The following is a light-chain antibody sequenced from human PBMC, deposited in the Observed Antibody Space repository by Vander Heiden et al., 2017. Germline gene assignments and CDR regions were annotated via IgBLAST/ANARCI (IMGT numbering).Light chain of an antibody. CDR3: QQSYSTLYT. V-gene: IGKV1-39*01. CDR2: AAS. CDR1: QSISSY. J-gene: IGKJ2*01. Sequence: QITHSPSSLSASVGDRVTITCRASQSISSYLNWYQQKPGKAPKLLIYAASSLQSGVPSRFSGSGSGTDFTLTISSLQPEDFATYYCQQSYSTLYTFGQGTKLEIK.